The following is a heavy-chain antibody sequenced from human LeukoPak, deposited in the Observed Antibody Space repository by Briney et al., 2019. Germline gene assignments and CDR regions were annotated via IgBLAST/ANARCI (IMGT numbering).Heavy chain of an antibody. CDR1: GGSISSGGYS. CDR3: ARDDSSGYTFDY. J-gene: IGHJ4*02. CDR2: IYYSGST. Sequence: PSQTLSLTCAVSGGSISSGGYSWSWIRQPPGKGLEWIGYIYYSGSTYYNPSLKSRVTISVDTSKNQFSLKVSSVTAADTAVYYCARDDSSGYTFDYWGQGTLVTVSS. D-gene: IGHD3-22*01. V-gene: IGHV4-30-4*07.